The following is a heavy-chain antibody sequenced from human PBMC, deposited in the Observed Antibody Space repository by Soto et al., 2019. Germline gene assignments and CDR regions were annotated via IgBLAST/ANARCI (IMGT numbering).Heavy chain of an antibody. J-gene: IGHJ4*02. CDR3: ARVYCSTTTCHVQAFDS. D-gene: IGHD2-2*01. V-gene: IGHV3-48*03. Sequence: PGGSLRLSCAASGFTFSSYEMSWVRQAPGRTLEWVSYISSAGDSSYYADSVKGRFTISRDNAKNSLYLKMNSLRVEDTAVYYCARVYCSTTTCHVQAFDSWGQGTLVTAPQ. CDR1: GFTFSSYE. CDR2: ISSAGDSS.